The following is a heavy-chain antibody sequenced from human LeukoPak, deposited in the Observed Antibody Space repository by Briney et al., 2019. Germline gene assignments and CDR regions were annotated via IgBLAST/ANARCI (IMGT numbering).Heavy chain of an antibody. J-gene: IGHJ4*02. CDR2: IKQDGSEK. V-gene: IGHV3-7*01. CDR1: GFSFSSHW. Sequence: PGGSLRLSCAASGFSFSSHWMNWVRQAPGKGLEWVANIKQDGSEKYYVDSVKGRFTISRDNAKNSLYLQINSLRAEDTAVYYCVRVGYCSDNTCYKGSFDYWGQGTLVTVSS. D-gene: IGHD2-2*02. CDR3: VRVGYCSDNTCYKGSFDY.